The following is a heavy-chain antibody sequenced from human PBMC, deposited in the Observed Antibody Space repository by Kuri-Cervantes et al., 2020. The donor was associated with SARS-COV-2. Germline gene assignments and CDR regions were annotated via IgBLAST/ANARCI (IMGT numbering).Heavy chain of an antibody. V-gene: IGHV3-21*04. CDR2: ISSSGSTI. Sequence: GGSLRLSCAASGFTFSSYSMNWVRQAPGKGLEWVSSISSSGSTIYYADSVKGRFTISRDNAKNSLYLQMNSLRAEDTAVYYCARVSNDAFDIWGQGTMVTVSS. D-gene: IGHD4-11*01. CDR3: ARVSNDAFDI. J-gene: IGHJ3*02. CDR1: GFTFSSYS.